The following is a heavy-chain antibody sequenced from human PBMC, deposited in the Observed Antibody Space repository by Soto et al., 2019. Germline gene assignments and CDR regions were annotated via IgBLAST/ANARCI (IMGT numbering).Heavy chain of an antibody. D-gene: IGHD4-17*01. CDR1: GFTFSTYA. CDR2: ITGSGGST. CDR3: AKDRYGDYGGIDY. J-gene: IGHJ4*02. V-gene: IGHV3-23*01. Sequence: EVQLLESGGGLVQPGGSLRLSCAASGFTFSTYAMIWVRQAPGKGLEWVSVITGSGGSTYYADSVKGRFTISRDTSKNTLFLQMNSLGAEDTGVYYCAKDRYGDYGGIDYWGQGTMVTVSS.